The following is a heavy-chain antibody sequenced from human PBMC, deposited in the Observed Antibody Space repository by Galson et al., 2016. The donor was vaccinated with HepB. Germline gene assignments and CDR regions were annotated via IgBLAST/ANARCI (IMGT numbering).Heavy chain of an antibody. V-gene: IGHV4-34*01. Sequence: SETLSLTCAVYGGSFSGYFWSWIRQPPGKGLEWIGEINHSGHTNYNPSLKSRATIPADTSKNQFSLRLSSVTAVDTAVYYCARVSLDLGGNSNCSLPRFCYGMDVWGQGTTVTVSS. CDR3: ARVSLDLGGNSNCSLPRFCYGMDV. J-gene: IGHJ6*02. CDR2: INHSGHT. D-gene: IGHD1-1*01. CDR1: GGSFSGYF.